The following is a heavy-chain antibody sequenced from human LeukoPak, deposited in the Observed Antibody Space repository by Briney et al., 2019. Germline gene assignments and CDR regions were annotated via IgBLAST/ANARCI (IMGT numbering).Heavy chain of an antibody. D-gene: IGHD3-22*01. CDR1: GFTVSSYS. CDR2: ISSSSSYI. CDR3: ATWDHSSADYRYYFYY. J-gene: IGHJ4*02. V-gene: IGHV3-21*01. Sequence: GSLILSCAASGFTVSSYSMNWVRQAPGKGLEWVASISSSSSYIYYAASVKGRFTICRDNAKKSLYLQMYSLRAEEPAVYYCATWDHSSADYRYYFYYWGQGTLVTVSS.